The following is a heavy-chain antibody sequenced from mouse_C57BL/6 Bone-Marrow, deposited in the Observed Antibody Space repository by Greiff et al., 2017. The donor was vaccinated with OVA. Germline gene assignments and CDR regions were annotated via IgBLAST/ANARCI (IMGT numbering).Heavy chain of an antibody. CDR1: GFTFSSYA. CDR2: ISDGGSYT. V-gene: IGHV5-4*03. Sequence: EVKLVESGGGLVKPGGSLKLSCAASGFTFSSYAMSWVRQTPEKRLEWVATISDGGSYTYYPDNVKGRFPISRDNAKNNLYLQMSHLKSEDTAMYYCASAYYSNYVAYWGQGTLVTVSA. J-gene: IGHJ3*01. D-gene: IGHD2-5*01. CDR3: ASAYYSNYVAY.